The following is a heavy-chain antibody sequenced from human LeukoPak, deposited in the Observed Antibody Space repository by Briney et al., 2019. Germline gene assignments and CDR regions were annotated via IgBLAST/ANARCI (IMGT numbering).Heavy chain of an antibody. CDR3: ARLYCGGDCYHNWFDP. D-gene: IGHD2-21*02. CDR2: IYYSGST. V-gene: IGHV4-59*01. CDR1: GGSISSYY. Sequence: SETLSLTCTVSGGSISSYYWSWIRQPPGKGLEWIGYIYYSGSTNYNPSLKSRVTISVDTSKNQFSLKLSSVTAADTAVYYCARLYCGGDCYHNWFDPWGQGTPVTVSS. J-gene: IGHJ5*02.